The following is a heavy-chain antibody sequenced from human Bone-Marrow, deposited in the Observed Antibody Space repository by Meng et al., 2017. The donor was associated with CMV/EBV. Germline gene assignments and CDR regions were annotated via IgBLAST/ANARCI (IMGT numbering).Heavy chain of an antibody. D-gene: IGHD1-26*01. J-gene: IGHJ3*02. Sequence: GESLKISCAASGFTFSSYSMNWVRQAPGKGLEWVSSISSSSSYIYYADSVKGRFTISRDNAKNSLYLQMNSLRAEDTAVYYCAREFVKRSGSYRWDAFDIWGQGTMVTVSS. CDR1: GFTFSSYS. CDR2: ISSSSSYI. V-gene: IGHV3-21*01. CDR3: AREFVKRSGSYRWDAFDI.